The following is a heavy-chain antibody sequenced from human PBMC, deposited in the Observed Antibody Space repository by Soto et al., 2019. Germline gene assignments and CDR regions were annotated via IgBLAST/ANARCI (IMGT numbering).Heavy chain of an antibody. CDR1: GFTFNNYA. V-gene: IGHV3-23*01. Sequence: PGGSLRLSCAASGFTFNNYAMGWVRQAPGKGLEWVSAITGSGGDTYYLDSVKGRFTISRDNSKNTLYLQMNSLRAEDTAIYYCAKLGSIIWSPHCYIDYRGQGTLVTVSS. J-gene: IGHJ4*02. CDR3: AKLGSIIWSPHCYIDY. D-gene: IGHD3-10*01. CDR2: ITGSGGDT.